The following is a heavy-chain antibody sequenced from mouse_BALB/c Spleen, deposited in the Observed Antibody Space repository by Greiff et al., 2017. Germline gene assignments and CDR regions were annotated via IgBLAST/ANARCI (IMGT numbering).Heavy chain of an antibody. CDR1: GFSLTSYG. CDR3: ARDLAYYGNYYYAMDY. Sequence: VQLQESGPGLVAPSQCLSFTCTVSGFSLTSYGVHWVRQPPGQGLEWLGVIWAGGSTNYNSALMSRLSISKDNSKSQVFLKMNSLQTDDTAMYYCARDLAYYGNYYYAMDYWGQGTSVTVSS. V-gene: IGHV2-9*02. CDR2: IWAGGST. J-gene: IGHJ4*01. D-gene: IGHD2-10*01.